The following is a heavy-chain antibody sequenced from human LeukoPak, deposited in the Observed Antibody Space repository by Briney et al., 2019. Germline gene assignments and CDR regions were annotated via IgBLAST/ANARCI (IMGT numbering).Heavy chain of an antibody. D-gene: IGHD3-3*01. V-gene: IGHV3-69-1*01. CDR1: GFTFSDYY. CDR2: ISSSGTV. J-gene: IGHJ3*02. CDR3: GRGLEWLCPHALKI. Sequence: GGSLRLSCTASGFTFSDYYMNWVRQPPGKGLEFVSYISSSGTVESEDSVRGGLTISRVEDAKSLSLHMNSRRAEDAAAVYCGRGLEWLCPHALKIWGQGTTVTVSS.